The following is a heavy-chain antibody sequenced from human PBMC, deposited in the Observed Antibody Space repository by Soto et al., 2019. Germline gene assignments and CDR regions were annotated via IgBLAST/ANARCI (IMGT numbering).Heavy chain of an antibody. CDR1: GFTFSSYA. J-gene: IGHJ6*03. CDR3: AKDQDDYIWGSYRYGSPYYYMDV. V-gene: IGHV3-23*01. CDR2: ISGSGGST. Sequence: GGSLRLSCAASGFTFSSYAMSWVRQAPGKELEWVSAISGSGGSTYYADTVKGRFTISRDNSKNTLYLQMNSLRAEDTAVYYCAKDQDDYIWGSYRYGSPYYYMDVWGKGTTVTVSS. D-gene: IGHD3-16*02.